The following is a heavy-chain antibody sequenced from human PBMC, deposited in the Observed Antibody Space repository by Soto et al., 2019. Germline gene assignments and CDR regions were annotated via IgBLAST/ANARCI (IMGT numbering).Heavy chain of an antibody. CDR1: GGSFSGYY. Sequence: SETLSLTCAVYGGSFSGYYWSWIRQPPGKGLEWIGEINHSGSTNYNPSLKSRVTISVDTSKNQFSLKLSSVTAADTAVYYCGRVLGRGGFAYYYYYGTDVWGQGTTVTVSS. V-gene: IGHV4-34*01. D-gene: IGHD3-10*01. CDR2: INHSGST. CDR3: GRVLGRGGFAYYYYYGTDV. J-gene: IGHJ6*02.